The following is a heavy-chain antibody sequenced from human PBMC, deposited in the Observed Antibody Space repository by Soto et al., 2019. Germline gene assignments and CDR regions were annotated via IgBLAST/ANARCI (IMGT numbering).Heavy chain of an antibody. V-gene: IGHV3-23*01. CDR1: GFTFSSYA. CDR2: ISGSGGST. Sequence: GGSLRLSCAASGFTFSSYAMSWVRQAPGKGLEWVSAISGSGGSTYYADSVKGRFTISRDNSKNTLYLQMNSLRAEDTAVYYCAKAKGQYYYYYMDVWGKGTTVTVSS. CDR3: AKAKGQYYYYYMDV. J-gene: IGHJ6*03.